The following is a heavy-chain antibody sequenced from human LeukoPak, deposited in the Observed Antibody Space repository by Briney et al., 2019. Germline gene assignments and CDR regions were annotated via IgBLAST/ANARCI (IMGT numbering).Heavy chain of an antibody. Sequence: PGGSLSLSCAASGFSFSSFRMNWVRQAPGKGLESVSYMSGSSSIICYADYVKGRFSISRDNGNNSLYLQMSSLRDEDTAVYYCAKDQVVGATNRLYYWGQGTLVTVSS. D-gene: IGHD1-26*01. J-gene: IGHJ4*02. V-gene: IGHV3-48*02. CDR2: MSGSSSII. CDR3: AKDQVVGATNRLYY. CDR1: GFSFSSFR.